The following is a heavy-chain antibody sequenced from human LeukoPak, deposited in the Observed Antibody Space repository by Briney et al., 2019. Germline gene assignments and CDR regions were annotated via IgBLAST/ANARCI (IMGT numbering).Heavy chain of an antibody. J-gene: IGHJ4*02. V-gene: IGHV3-30-3*01. D-gene: IGHD3-22*01. Sequence: GGSLRLSCAASGFTFSSYAMHWVRQAPGKGLEWVTVISYDGSNKYYADSVKGRFTISRDNSKNTLYLQMNSLRAEDTAVYYCARAQTYYYDSSGYYFDYWGQGTLVTVSS. CDR2: ISYDGSNK. CDR1: GFTFSSYA. CDR3: ARAQTYYYDSSGYYFDY.